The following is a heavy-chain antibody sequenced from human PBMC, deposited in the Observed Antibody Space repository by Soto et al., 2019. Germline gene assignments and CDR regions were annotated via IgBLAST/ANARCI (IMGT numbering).Heavy chain of an antibody. V-gene: IGHV3-30*18. CDR2: ISYDGSNK. D-gene: IGHD2-21*02. J-gene: IGHJ4*02. Sequence: QVQLVESGGGVVQPGRSLRLSCAASGFTFSSYGMHWVRQAPGKGLEWVAVISYDGSNKYYADSVKGRFTISRDNSKNTLYLQMNSLRAEDTDVYYCAKEAFVVVTAPDFDYWGQGTLVTVSS. CDR1: GFTFSSYG. CDR3: AKEAFVVVTAPDFDY.